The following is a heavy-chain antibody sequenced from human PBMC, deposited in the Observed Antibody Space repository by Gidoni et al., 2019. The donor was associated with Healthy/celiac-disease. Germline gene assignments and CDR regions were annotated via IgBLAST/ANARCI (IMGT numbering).Heavy chain of an antibody. D-gene: IGHD3-10*01. J-gene: IGHJ4*02. CDR2: IYYSGST. V-gene: IGHV4-39*01. Sequence: QLQLQASGPGLVKPSVTLSLTCPVSGGSISSISYYWGWIRQPPGQRLGWIGSIYYSGSTYYNPSLKSRVTKSVDTSKNQFSLKRSSVTAADTAVYYGGRQLLYGQGFDYWGQGTLVTVSS. CDR3: GRQLLYGQGFDY. CDR1: GGSISSISYY.